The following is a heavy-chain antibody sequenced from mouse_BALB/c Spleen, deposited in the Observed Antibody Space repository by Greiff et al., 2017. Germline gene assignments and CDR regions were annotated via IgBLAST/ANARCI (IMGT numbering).Heavy chain of an antibody. CDR2: IDPANGNT. Sequence: DVQLVESGAELVKPGASVKLSCTASGFNIKDTYMHWVKQRPEQGLEWIGRIDPANGNTKYDPKFQGKATITADTSSNTAYLQLSSLTSEDTAVYYCARSIYYGYDEGAYWGQGTLVTVSA. CDR3: ARSIYYGYDEGAY. D-gene: IGHD2-2*01. CDR1: GFNIKDTY. J-gene: IGHJ3*01. V-gene: IGHV14-3*02.